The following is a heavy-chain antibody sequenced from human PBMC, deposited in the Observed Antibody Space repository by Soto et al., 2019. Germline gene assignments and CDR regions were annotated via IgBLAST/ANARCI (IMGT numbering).Heavy chain of an antibody. CDR1: GFTFSSYE. V-gene: IGHV3-48*03. J-gene: IGHJ6*02. Sequence: HPGGSLRLSCAASGFTFSSYEMNWVRQAPGKGLEWVSYISSSGSTIYYADSVKGRFTISRDNAKNSLYLQMNSLRAEDTAVYYCARVAGKYFYGMDVWGQGTTVTVSS. D-gene: IGHD1-1*01. CDR3: ARVAGKYFYGMDV. CDR2: ISSSGSTI.